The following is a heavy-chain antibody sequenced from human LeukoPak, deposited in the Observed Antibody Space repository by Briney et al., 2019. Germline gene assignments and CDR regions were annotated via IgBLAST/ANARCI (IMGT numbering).Heavy chain of an antibody. CDR1: GFTFDDYA. V-gene: IGHV3-9*01. J-gene: IGHJ4*02. Sequence: GGSLRLSCAASGFTFDDYAMHWVRQAPGKGLEWVSGISWNSGSIGYADSVKGRFTISRDNAKNSLYLQMNSLRAEDTALYYCAKAPAYNWNYRPMYYFDYWGQGTLVTVSS. CDR3: AKAPAYNWNYRPMYYFDY. CDR2: ISWNSGSI. D-gene: IGHD1-7*01.